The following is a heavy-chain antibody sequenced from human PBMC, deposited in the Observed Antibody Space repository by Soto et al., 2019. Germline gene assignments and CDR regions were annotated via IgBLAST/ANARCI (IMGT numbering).Heavy chain of an antibody. J-gene: IGHJ5*02. D-gene: IGHD3-3*01. Sequence: SETLSLTCTVSGGSISSYYWSWIQQPPGKGLEWIGYIYYSGSTNYNPSLKSRVTISVDTSKNQFSLKLSSVTAADTAVYYCARVHKSGPSYDFWSGYSIQNWFDPWGQGTLVTVSS. V-gene: IGHV4-59*01. CDR2: IYYSGST. CDR1: GGSISSYY. CDR3: ARVHKSGPSYDFWSGYSIQNWFDP.